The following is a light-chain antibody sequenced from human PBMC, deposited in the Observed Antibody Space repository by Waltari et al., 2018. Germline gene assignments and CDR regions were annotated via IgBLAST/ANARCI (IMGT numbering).Light chain of an antibody. J-gene: IGLJ2*01. CDR2: DVS. V-gene: IGLV2-14*03. CDR3: SSYISSSTLEL. CDR1: SRASGTYNY. Sequence: QSALTQPASVSGSPGQSITISCTGTSRASGTYNYVSWYQQHPGKAPKLMIFDVSIRPSGVSNRFSGSKSGNTASLTISGLQAEDEADYYCSSYISSSTLELFGGGTSLTVL.